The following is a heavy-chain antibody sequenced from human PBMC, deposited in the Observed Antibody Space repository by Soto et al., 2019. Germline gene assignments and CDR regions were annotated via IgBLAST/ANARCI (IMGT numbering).Heavy chain of an antibody. CDR3: ARDQSSSWYGGSYYYYGMEV. J-gene: IGHJ6*02. CDR2: INSDGSST. V-gene: IGHV3-74*01. Sequence: GGSLRLSCAASGFTFSSYWMHWVRQAPGKGLVWVSRINSDGSSTSYADSVKGRFTISRDNAKNTLYLQMNSLRAEDTAVYYCARDQSSSWYGGSYYYYGMEVWGQGTTVTVSS. D-gene: IGHD6-13*01. CDR1: GFTFSSYW.